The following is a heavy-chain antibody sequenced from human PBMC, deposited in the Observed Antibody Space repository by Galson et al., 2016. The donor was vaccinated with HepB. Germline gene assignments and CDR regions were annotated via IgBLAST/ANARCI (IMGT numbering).Heavy chain of an antibody. J-gene: IGHJ2*01. CDR1: GFSLSTCW. Sequence: QSGAEVKKPGESLKISCEGSGFSLSTCWIGWVRQMPGKGLEWMGTIYAGDSDTSYSPSFQGQVTISGDKSINTAYLQWSRLEASDTAMYYCARGLVFVSNWYYDLWGRGTLVTVSS. D-gene: IGHD2-15*01. V-gene: IGHV5-51*01. CDR3: ARGLVFVSNWYYDL. CDR2: IYAGDSDT.